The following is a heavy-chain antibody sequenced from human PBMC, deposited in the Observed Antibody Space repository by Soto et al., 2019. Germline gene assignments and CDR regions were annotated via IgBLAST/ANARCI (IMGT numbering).Heavy chain of an antibody. CDR2: INTNTGNP. Sequence: ASVKVSCKASGYAYTSYAMNWVRQAPGQGLEWMGWINTNTGNPTYAQGFTGRFVFSLDTSVSTAYLQICSLKAEDTAVYYCAREEDDQTSQFDYWGQGTLVTISS. CDR3: AREEDDQTSQFDY. V-gene: IGHV7-4-1*01. CDR1: GYAYTSYA. D-gene: IGHD3-3*01. J-gene: IGHJ4*02.